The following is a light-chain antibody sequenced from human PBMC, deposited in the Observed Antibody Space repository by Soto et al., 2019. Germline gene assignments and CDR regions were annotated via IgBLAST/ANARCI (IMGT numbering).Light chain of an antibody. CDR1: QTIRSD. CDR3: HQYNTWPLT. V-gene: IGKV3-15*01. J-gene: IGKJ4*01. Sequence: EIVMTQSPVTLSVSPGERATLSCRASQTIRSDLAWYQQKPGQAPRLLISDASTRATSIPARFNGSGSGTEFTLAISSLQSEDLAIYYCHQYNTWPLTFGGGTKVEIK. CDR2: DAS.